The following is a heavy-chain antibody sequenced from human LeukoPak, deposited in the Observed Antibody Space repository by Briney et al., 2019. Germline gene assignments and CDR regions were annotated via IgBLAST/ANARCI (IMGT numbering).Heavy chain of an antibody. CDR1: GGSINRSSYY. CDR2: IYYSGSA. V-gene: IGHV4-39*07. CDR3: ARGSLIGATITFGSFDY. J-gene: IGHJ4*02. Sequence: PSETLSLTCTVSGGSINRSSYYWAWIRQPPGKGLEYIGTIYYSGSAFYNPSLKSRVTISVDTSNNQLSLKLSSVTAADTAVYYCARGSLIGATITFGSFDYWGQGILVTVSS. D-gene: IGHD5-24*01.